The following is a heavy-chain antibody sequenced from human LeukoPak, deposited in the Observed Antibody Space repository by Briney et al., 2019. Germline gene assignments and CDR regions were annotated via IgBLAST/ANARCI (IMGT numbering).Heavy chain of an antibody. CDR1: RFTFSSYA. D-gene: IGHD6-19*01. V-gene: IGHV3-23*01. Sequence: GGSLRLSCAASRFTFSSYAMSWVRQAPGKGLEWVSAISGSGGSTYYADSVKGRFTISRDNSKNTLYLQMNSLRAEDTAVYYCAKDYSSGWYRFDYWGQGTLVTVSS. CDR2: ISGSGGST. J-gene: IGHJ4*02. CDR3: AKDYSSGWYRFDY.